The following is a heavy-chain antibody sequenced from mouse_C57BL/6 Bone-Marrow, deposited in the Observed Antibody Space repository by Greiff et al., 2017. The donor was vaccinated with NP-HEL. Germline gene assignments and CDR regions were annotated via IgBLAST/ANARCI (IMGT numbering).Heavy chain of an antibody. Sequence: EVQLQQSGAELVRPGASVKLSCTASGFNIKDDYMHWVKQRPEQGLEWIGWIDPENGDTEYASKFQGKATITADTSSNTAYLQLSSLTSEDTAVYYCTTPYYYGSIRFAYWGQGTLVTVSA. CDR1: GFNIKDDY. V-gene: IGHV14-4*01. CDR2: IDPENGDT. CDR3: TTPYYYGSIRFAY. D-gene: IGHD1-1*01. J-gene: IGHJ3*01.